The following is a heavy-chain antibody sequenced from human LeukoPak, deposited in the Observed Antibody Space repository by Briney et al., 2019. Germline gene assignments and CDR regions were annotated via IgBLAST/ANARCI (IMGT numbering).Heavy chain of an antibody. Sequence: GGSLRLSCAASGFTVSSNYMSWVRQAPGKGLEWVSVIYSGGSTYYADSVKGRLTISRHNSKNTLYLQMNGLRAEDTAVYYCARGDYDYVWGSYFDYWGQGTLVTVSS. V-gene: IGHV3-53*04. D-gene: IGHD3-16*01. CDR1: GFTVSSNY. CDR3: ARGDYDYVWGSYFDY. J-gene: IGHJ4*02. CDR2: IYSGGST.